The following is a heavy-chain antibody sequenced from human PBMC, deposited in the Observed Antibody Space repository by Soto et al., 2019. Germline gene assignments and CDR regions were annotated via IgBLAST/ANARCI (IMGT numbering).Heavy chain of an antibody. CDR2: IIPIFGTA. J-gene: IGHJ3*02. D-gene: IGHD5-12*01. V-gene: IGHV1-69*01. CDR1: GGSFSSYS. CDR3: ARGRNVDLGATKGGDAFDI. Sequence: QVQLVQSGAEVKKPGSSVKVSCKASGGSFSSYSISWVRQAPGQGLAWMGGIIPIFGTANYAQKFQGRVTITADESTITAYMELSSLRSEDTAVYYCARGRNVDLGATKGGDAFDIWGQGTMVTVSS.